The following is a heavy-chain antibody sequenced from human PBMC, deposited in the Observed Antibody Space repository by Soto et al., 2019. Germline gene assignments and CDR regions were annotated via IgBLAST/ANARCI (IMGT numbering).Heavy chain of an antibody. J-gene: IGHJ6*02. Sequence: PGGSLRLSCAASGFTFSSYEMNWVRQAPGKGLEWVSYISSSGSTIYYADSVKGRFTISRDNAKNSLYLQMNSLRAEDTAVYYCARESGEMATMGYYYYGMDVWGQGTTVTVSS. CDR1: GFTFSSYE. CDR2: ISSSGSTI. V-gene: IGHV3-48*03. D-gene: IGHD5-12*01. CDR3: ARESGEMATMGYYYYGMDV.